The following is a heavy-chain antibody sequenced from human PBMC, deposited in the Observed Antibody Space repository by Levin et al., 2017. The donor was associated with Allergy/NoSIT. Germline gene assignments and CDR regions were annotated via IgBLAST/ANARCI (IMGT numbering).Heavy chain of an antibody. J-gene: IGHJ5*02. D-gene: IGHD2-15*01. CDR2: INHSGST. Sequence: SETLSLTCAVYGGSFSGYYWSWIRQPPGKGLEWIGEINHSGSTNYNPSLKSRVTISVDTSKNQFSLKLSSVTAADTAVYYCARGPRYCSGGSCSTDQNWFDPWGQGTLVTVSS. V-gene: IGHV4-34*01. CDR3: ARGPRYCSGGSCSTDQNWFDP. CDR1: GGSFSGYY.